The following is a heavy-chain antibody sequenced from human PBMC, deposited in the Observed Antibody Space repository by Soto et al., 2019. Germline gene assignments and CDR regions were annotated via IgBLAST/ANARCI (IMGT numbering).Heavy chain of an antibody. V-gene: IGHV3-30*18. CDR1: GLTFSSYG. Sequence: QVQLVESGGGVVQPGRSLRLSCAASGLTFSSYGMHWVRQAPGKGLEWVAVMSWDGSDEFYEETVKGRFTVSRDNSRNTLYLQMNSLRPEDTAVYYFAKEGCSGGICYGFDYWGQGTLVTVSS. CDR2: MSWDGSDE. J-gene: IGHJ4*02. D-gene: IGHD2-15*01. CDR3: AKEGCSGGICYGFDY.